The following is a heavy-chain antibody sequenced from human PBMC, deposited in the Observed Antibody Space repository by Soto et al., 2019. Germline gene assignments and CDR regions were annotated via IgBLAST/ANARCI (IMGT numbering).Heavy chain of an antibody. CDR3: ARPTVAGTFGEFDY. D-gene: IGHD6-19*01. V-gene: IGHV3-48*04. J-gene: IGHJ4*02. CDR2: ISSSGSTI. Sequence: GGSLRLSCAASGFTFSSYAMSWVRQAPGKGLEWVSYISSSGSTIYYADSVKGRFTISRDNAKNSLYLQMNSLRAEDTAVYYCARPTVAGTFGEFDYWGQGTLVTVSS. CDR1: GFTFSSYA.